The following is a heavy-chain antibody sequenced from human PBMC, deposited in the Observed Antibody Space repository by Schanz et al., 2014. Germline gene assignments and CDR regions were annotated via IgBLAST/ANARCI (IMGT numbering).Heavy chain of an antibody. CDR1: GFTFSTYA. CDR2: ISGSGGST. CDR3: ARANYRRKINFDY. D-gene: IGHD3-10*01. J-gene: IGHJ4*02. V-gene: IGHV3-23*04. Sequence: VQLVESGGGVVQPGGSLRLSCAASGFTFSTYAMSWVRQAPGKGLEWVSAISGSGGSTYYADSVKGRFTISRDNSKNTLYLQMNSLRAEDTAVYYCARANYRRKINFDYWGRGTLVTVSS.